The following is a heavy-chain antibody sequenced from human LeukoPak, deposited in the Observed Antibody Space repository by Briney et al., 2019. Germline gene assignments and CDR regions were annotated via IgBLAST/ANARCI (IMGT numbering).Heavy chain of an antibody. CDR2: ISGSGGRT. CDR1: GFTFSSYA. J-gene: IGHJ4*02. Sequence: GGSLRLSCAASGFTFSSYAMSCVRQAPGKGLEWVSGISGSGGRTYYADSVKGRFTISRDNSRNTLYLQMNSPRAEDTAVYYCAILPGYSSGWYEVNYWGQGTLVTVSS. CDR3: AILPGYSSGWYEVNY. D-gene: IGHD6-13*01. V-gene: IGHV3-23*01.